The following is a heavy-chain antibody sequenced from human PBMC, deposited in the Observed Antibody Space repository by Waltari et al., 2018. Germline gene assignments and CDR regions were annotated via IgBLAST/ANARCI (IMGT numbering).Heavy chain of an antibody. CDR1: GFTFSSYG. J-gene: IGHJ3*02. CDR2: IWYDGSNK. CDR3: AKGHEKYYDSSAVAFDI. V-gene: IGHV3-30*18. Sequence: QVQLVESGGGVVQPGRSLRLSCAASGFTFSSYGMHWVRQAPGKGLGWVAVIWYDGSNKYYADSVKGRLTISRDNSKNTLYLQMNSLRAEDTAMYYCAKGHEKYYDSSAVAFDIWGQGTMVTVSS. D-gene: IGHD3-22*01.